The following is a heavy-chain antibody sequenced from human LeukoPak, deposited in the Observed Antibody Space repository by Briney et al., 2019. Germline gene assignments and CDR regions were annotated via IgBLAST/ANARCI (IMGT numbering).Heavy chain of an antibody. V-gene: IGHV1-2*02. CDR3: ARDPSSSWYAFDI. CDR1: GYTLTGYY. J-gene: IGHJ3*02. Sequence: ASVKVSCKASGYTLTGYYMHWVRQAPGQGLEWMGWINPNSGGTNYAQKFQGRVTMTRDTSISTAYMELSRLRSDDTAVYYCARDPSSSWYAFDIWGQGTMVTVSS. CDR2: INPNSGGT. D-gene: IGHD6-13*01.